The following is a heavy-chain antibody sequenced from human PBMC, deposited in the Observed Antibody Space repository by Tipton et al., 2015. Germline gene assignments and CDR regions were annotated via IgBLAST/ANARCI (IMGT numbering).Heavy chain of an antibody. CDR1: GGSVTSGSYY. D-gene: IGHD5-24*01. V-gene: IGHV4-61*01. CDR3: ARDLEHGMDV. Sequence: TLSLTCTVSGGSVTSGSYYWSWIRQPPGKGLEWIGYISYTDGAHYNPALKSRVTISVDTSKNQFSLKLTSVTAADAAVYYCARDLEHGMDVWGQGTTVTVSS. J-gene: IGHJ6*02. CDR2: ISYTDGA.